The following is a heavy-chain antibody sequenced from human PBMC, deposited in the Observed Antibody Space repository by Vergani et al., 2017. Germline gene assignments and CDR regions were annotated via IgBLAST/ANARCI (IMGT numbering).Heavy chain of an antibody. CDR2: ISSSGSTI. CDR3: ARDAFNGRTAAAGTHAFDI. V-gene: IGHV3-11*01. D-gene: IGHD6-13*01. CDR1: GFTFSDYY. Sequence: QVQLVESGGGLVKPGGSLRLSCAASGFTFSDYYMSWIRQAPGKGLEWVSYISSSGSTIYYADSVKGRFTISRDNAKNSLYLQMNSLRAEDTAVYYCARDAFNGRTAAAGTHAFDIWGQGTMVTVSS. J-gene: IGHJ3*02.